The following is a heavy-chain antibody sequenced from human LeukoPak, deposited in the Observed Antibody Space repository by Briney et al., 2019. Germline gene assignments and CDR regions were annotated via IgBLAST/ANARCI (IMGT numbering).Heavy chain of an antibody. CDR2: IYHSGTT. D-gene: IGHD2-15*01. CDR3: ARIYCSGGSCYEGRESYYYYYYMDV. Sequence: SETLSLTCTVSGGSISSYFWGWIRQPPGKGLEWIGSIYHSGTTYYNPPLKSRVTISVDTPKNQFSLTLSSVTAADTALYYCARIYCSGGSCYEGRESYYYYYYMDVWGKGTTVTVSS. V-gene: IGHV4-38-2*02. CDR1: GGSISSYF. J-gene: IGHJ6*03.